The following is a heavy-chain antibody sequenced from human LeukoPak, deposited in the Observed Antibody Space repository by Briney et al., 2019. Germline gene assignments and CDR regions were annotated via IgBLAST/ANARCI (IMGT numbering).Heavy chain of an antibody. V-gene: IGHV3-23*01. CDR2: ITGSGGFT. J-gene: IGHJ4*02. CDR3: VRSLDY. Sequence: GGSLRLSCAASGFPFSTYAMNWVRQAPGKGLGWVSVITGSGGFTQYAGSVKGRFTISRDNSRNTVYLQMNSLRVEDTALYYCVRSLDYWGQGTLVTVSS. CDR1: GFPFSTYA.